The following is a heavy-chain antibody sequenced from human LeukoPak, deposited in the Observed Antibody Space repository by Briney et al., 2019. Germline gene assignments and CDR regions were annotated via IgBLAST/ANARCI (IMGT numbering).Heavy chain of an antibody. CDR2: IYTSGST. V-gene: IGHV4-61*02. D-gene: IGHD6-13*01. J-gene: IGHJ3*02. Sequence: PSQTLSLTCTVSGGSISSGSYYWSWIRQPAGKGLEWIGRIYTSGSTNYNPSLKSRVTISVDTSKNQFSLKLSSVTAADTAVYYCARDWYSSSVSFDAFDIWGQGTMVTVSS. CDR1: GGSISSGSYY. CDR3: ARDWYSSSVSFDAFDI.